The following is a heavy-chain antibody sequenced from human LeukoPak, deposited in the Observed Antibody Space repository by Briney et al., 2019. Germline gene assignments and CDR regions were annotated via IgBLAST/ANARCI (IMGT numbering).Heavy chain of an antibody. V-gene: IGHV3-74*01. Sequence: GGSLRLSCAASGFTFTSVWMHWFRQAPGRGLVWISRISTDGAVTGYADSVKGRFTISRDSDKNTLYLQMNSLRAEDTAVYYCARDRTTETLFDNWGQGALVTVSS. CDR1: GFTFTSVW. CDR3: ARDRTTETLFDN. D-gene: IGHD4-17*01. J-gene: IGHJ4*02. CDR2: ISTDGAVT.